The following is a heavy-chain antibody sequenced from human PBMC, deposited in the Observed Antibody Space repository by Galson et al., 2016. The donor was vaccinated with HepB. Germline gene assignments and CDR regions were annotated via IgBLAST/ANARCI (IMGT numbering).Heavy chain of an antibody. CDR3: AKNDILTGYSAFDY. CDR1: GFTFSSYG. D-gene: IGHD3-9*01. CDR2: ISYDGSKK. Sequence: SLRLSCAASGFTFSSYGMNWVRQAPGKGPEWVAVISYDGSKKYYADSAKGRFAISRDNSKNTLYLQMNSLRAEDTAVYYCAKNDILTGYSAFDYWGQGTLVTVSS. V-gene: IGHV3-30*18. J-gene: IGHJ4*02.